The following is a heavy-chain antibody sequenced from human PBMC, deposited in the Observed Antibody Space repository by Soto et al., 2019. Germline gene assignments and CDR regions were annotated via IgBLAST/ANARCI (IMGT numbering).Heavy chain of an antibody. CDR2: IYYSAST. J-gene: IGHJ4*01. CDR1: GGSISSSSYY. V-gene: IGHV4-39*01. CDR3: AGGGSYSSLQINYFDY. Sequence: QLQLQESGPGLVKPSGTLSLTCTVSGGSISSSSYYWGWIRQPPGKGLEWIGSIYYSASTYYNPSLKSRVTISVDTSKNQFSLKLSSVTAADTAVYYCAGGGSYSSLQINYFDYWGHGTLVTVSS. D-gene: IGHD6-6*01.